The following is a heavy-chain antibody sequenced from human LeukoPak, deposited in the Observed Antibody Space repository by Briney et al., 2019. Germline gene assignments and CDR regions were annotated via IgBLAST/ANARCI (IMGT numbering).Heavy chain of an antibody. J-gene: IGHJ4*02. CDR2: INPNSGGT. D-gene: IGHD3-3*01. CDR3: ARDRAGLRFLEWLLDY. CDR1: GYTFTVYY. V-gene: IGHV1-2*02. Sequence: ASVTVSFTASGYTFTVYYMHWVRQAPGQGLEWMGWINPNSGGTNYAQKFQGRVTMTRDTSISTAYMELSRLRSDDTAVYYCARDRAGLRFLEWLLDYWGQGTLVTVSS.